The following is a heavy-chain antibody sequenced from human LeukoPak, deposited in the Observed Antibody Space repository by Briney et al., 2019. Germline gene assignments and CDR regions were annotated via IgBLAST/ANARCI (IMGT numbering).Heavy chain of an antibody. CDR2: IKQDGSEK. Sequence: PGGSLRLSCAASGFTFSSYWMTWVRQAPGKGLEWVASIKQDGSEKYYVDSVKGRFTISRDDAKNSLYLQMTSLRAEDTAVYYCAAGGVPLVVVTAIDYWGQGTLVTVSS. CDR3: AAGGVPLVVVTAIDY. J-gene: IGHJ4*02. CDR1: GFTFSSYW. D-gene: IGHD2-21*02. V-gene: IGHV3-7*01.